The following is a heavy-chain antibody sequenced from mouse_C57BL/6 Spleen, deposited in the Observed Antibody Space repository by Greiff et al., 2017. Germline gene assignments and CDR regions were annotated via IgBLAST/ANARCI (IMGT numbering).Heavy chain of an antibody. Sequence: QVQLKQPGAELVKPGASVKLSCTASGYTFTSYWMPWVKQRPGQGLEWIGMIHPNSGCTNYHEKFKSKATLTVDKSSSKAYMQLSSLTSEDSAVYYGATYGSSYSPFGDWGQGTTLTVSS. D-gene: IGHD1-1*01. CDR3: ATYGSSYSPFGD. CDR1: GYTFTSYW. V-gene: IGHV1-64*01. CDR2: IHPNSGCT. J-gene: IGHJ2*01.